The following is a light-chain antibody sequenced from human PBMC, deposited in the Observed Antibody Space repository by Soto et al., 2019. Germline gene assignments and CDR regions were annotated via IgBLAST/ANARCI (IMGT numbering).Light chain of an antibody. CDR2: RDS. V-gene: IGLV3-9*01. Sequence: SYELTQPLSVSVALGQTARITCGGNDIGSKNVHWYQQKPGQAPVLVMSRDSNRPSGIPERFSGSNSGNTATLTISRAQVGDEADYYCQVWDSSTGVFGGGTKLTVL. CDR3: QVWDSSTGV. J-gene: IGLJ2*01. CDR1: DIGSKN.